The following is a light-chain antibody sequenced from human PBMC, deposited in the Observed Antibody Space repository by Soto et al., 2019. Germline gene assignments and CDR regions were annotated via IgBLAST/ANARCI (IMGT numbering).Light chain of an antibody. J-gene: IGLJ2*01. V-gene: IGLV1-40*01. CDR3: QSYDSSLSGGV. CDR2: GNS. Sequence: QSVLTQPPSVSGAPGQRVTISCTGSSSNVGAGYDVHWYQQLPGTAPKLLIYGNSNRPSGVPDRFSGSKSGTSASLAITGLQAKDEADYYCQSYDSSLSGGVFGGGTKVTVL. CDR1: SSNVGAGYD.